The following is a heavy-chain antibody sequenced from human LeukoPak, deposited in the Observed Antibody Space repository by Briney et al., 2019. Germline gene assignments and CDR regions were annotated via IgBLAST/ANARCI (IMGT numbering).Heavy chain of an antibody. CDR2: ISSSSNYI. CDR3: ARDTSLTTCYDILTGYSNVRWFDP. J-gene: IGHJ5*02. CDR1: GFTFSSYS. D-gene: IGHD3-9*01. Sequence: GGSLRLSCAASGFTFSSYSMNWVRQAPGKGLEWVSSISSSSNYIYYADSVKGRFTISRHNAKNSLYLQMNSLRAEDTAVYYCARDTSLTTCYDILTGYSNVRWFDPWGQGTLVTVSS. V-gene: IGHV3-21*01.